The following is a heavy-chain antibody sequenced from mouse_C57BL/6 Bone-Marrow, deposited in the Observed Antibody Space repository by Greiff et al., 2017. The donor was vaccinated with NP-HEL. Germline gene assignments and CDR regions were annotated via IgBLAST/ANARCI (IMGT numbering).Heavy chain of an antibody. J-gene: IGHJ3*01. D-gene: IGHD1-1*01. Sequence: VQLQQSGTELVKPGASVKLSCKASGYTFTSYWMHWVKQRPGQGLEWIGNINPSNGGTNYNEKLKSKATLTVDKSSSTAYMQLSSLTSEDSAVYYCAREGRYGSRGFAYWGQGTLVTVSA. CDR2: INPSNGGT. V-gene: IGHV1-53*01. CDR1: GYTFTSYW. CDR3: AREGRYGSRGFAY.